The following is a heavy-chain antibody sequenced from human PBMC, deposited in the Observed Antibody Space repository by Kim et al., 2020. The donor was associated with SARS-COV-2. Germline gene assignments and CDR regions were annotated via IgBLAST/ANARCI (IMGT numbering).Heavy chain of an antibody. J-gene: IGHJ3*02. CDR1: GFTFSSYA. D-gene: IGHD3-22*01. V-gene: IGHV3-64D*09. Sequence: GGSLRLSCSASGFTFSSYAMHWVRQAPGKGLEYVSAISSNGGSTYYADSVKGRFTISRDNSKNTLYLQMSSLRAEDTAVYYCVKETYYYDSRSAFDIWGQGTMVTVSS. CDR3: VKETYYYDSRSAFDI. CDR2: ISSNGGST.